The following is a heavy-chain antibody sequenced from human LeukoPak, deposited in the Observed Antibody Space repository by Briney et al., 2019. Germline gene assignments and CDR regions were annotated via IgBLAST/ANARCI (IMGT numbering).Heavy chain of an antibody. Sequence: SETLSLTCTVSGVSISSSNSYWGWIRQPPGKGLEWIGSIYYSGNTYYNASLKSQVSISIDTSKNQFSLRLTSVTAADTAVYYCAKSTVTHYFDYWGQGTLVTVSS. J-gene: IGHJ4*02. CDR3: AKSTVTHYFDY. D-gene: IGHD4-17*01. V-gene: IGHV4-39*01. CDR2: IYYSGNT. CDR1: GVSISSSNSY.